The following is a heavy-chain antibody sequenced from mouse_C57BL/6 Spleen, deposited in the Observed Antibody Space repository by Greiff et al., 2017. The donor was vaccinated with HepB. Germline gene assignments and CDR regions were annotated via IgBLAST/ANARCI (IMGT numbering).Heavy chain of an antibody. D-gene: IGHD1-1*01. V-gene: IGHV3-6*01. CDR1: GYSITSGYY. J-gene: IGHJ1*03. CDR3: ARDSSYEYYDV. Sequence: VQLKESGPGLVKPSQSLSLTCSASGYSITSGYYWNWIRQPPGNILELMSYISYDGSNNYNPTLKNRISITRDTSKNQFFLKLNSVTTEDTATYDCARDSSYEYYDVWGTGTTVTVSS. CDR2: ISYDGSN.